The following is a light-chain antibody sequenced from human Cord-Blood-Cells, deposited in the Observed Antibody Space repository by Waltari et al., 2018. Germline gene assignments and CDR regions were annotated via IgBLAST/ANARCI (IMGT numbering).Light chain of an antibody. J-gene: IGLJ1*01. CDR1: ALPKKY. CDR2: EDS. CDR3: YSTDSSGNHRV. V-gene: IGLV3-10*01. Sequence: SYELTQPPSVSVSPGQTARITGSGAALPKKYAYWYQQKSGQAPVLVIYEDSKRPSGIPERFSGSSSGTMATLTISGAQVEDEADYYCYSTDSSGNHRVFGTGTKVTVL.